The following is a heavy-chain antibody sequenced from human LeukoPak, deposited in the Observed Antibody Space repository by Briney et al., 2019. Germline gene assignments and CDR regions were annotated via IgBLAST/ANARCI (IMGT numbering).Heavy chain of an antibody. CDR2: VYYSGTT. D-gene: IGHD3-3*01. CDR3: ARLNYDFPDY. V-gene: IGHV4-59*01. J-gene: IGHJ4*02. Sequence: SETLSLTCTVSGVSLSSYYWSWIRQSPEKGLEWIGNVYYSGTTEYNPSLKSRVTISIDTCKDQFSLKLRSMTAADTAVYYCARLNYDFPDYWGQGTLVTVSS. CDR1: GVSLSSYY.